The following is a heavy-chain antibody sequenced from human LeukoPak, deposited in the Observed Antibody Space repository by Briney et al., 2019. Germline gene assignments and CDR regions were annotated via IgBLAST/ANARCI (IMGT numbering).Heavy chain of an antibody. CDR2: ISSSGSTQ. CDR1: GFIFSRYE. D-gene: IGHD6-25*01. J-gene: IGHJ4*02. V-gene: IGHV3-48*03. CDR3: ARVGQRQHYLDF. Sequence: GGSLRLSCAASGFIFSRYEMNWVRLTPGKGLQWVPYISSSGSTQYYADSVKGRFSISRDDAKNSLYLQIDSLRVEDTAVYYCARVGQRQHYLDFWGQGTLVTVSS.